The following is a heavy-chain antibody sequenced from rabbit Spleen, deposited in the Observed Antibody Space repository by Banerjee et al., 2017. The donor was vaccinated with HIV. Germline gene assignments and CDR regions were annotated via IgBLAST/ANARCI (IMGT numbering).Heavy chain of an antibody. Sequence: QEQLVESGGGLVQPEGSLTLTCTASGFSFSSSYWICWVRQAPGKGLEWIGCIGAGSGSSTYYASWAKGRFTISKASSTSVTLQVTSLTAADTANYFCASSGGAGNGGYGYAVFNFWGQGTLVTVS. CDR1: GFSFSSSYW. V-gene: IGHV1S45*01. D-gene: IGHD6-1*01. J-gene: IGHJ4*01. CDR3: ASSGGAGNGGYGYAVFNF. CDR2: IGAGSGSST.